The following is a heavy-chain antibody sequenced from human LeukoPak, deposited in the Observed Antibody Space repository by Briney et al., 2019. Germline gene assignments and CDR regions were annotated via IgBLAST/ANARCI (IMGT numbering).Heavy chain of an antibody. CDR2: IKEDGSEK. CDR1: GFTFSSNW. V-gene: IGHV3-7*03. J-gene: IGHJ4*02. CDR3: ARVRGSCRSTSCRNEYFDY. D-gene: IGHD2-2*01. Sequence: GGTLRLSCAASGFTFSSNWMSRVRQAPGKGLQRVANIKEDGSEKYYVDSVKGRFTISRDNAKNSLYLQMNSLRAEDTAVYYCARVRGSCRSTSCRNEYFDYWGQGTLVTVSS.